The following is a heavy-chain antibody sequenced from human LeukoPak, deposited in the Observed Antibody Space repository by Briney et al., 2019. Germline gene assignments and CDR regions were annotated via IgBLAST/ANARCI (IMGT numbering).Heavy chain of an antibody. Sequence: SETLSLTCSVSGYAISSGYFWGWIRQPPGKGLEWIGYIYYSGSTNYNPSLKSRVTISVDTSKNQFSLKLSSVTAADTAVYYCARVYIEMAVGWFDPWGQGTLVTVSS. J-gene: IGHJ5*02. V-gene: IGHV4-38-2*02. D-gene: IGHD5-24*01. CDR1: GYAISSGYF. CDR2: IYYSGST. CDR3: ARVYIEMAVGWFDP.